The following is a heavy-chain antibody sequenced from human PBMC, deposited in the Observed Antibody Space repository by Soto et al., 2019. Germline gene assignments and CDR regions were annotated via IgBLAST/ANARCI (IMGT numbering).Heavy chain of an antibody. J-gene: IGHJ4*02. CDR2: ISYDGSNK. D-gene: IGHD5-18*01. CDR1: GFTFSSYG. Sequence: QVQLVESGGGVVQPGRSLRLSCAASGFTFSSYGMHWVRQAPGKGLEWVAVISYDGSNKYYADSVKGRFTISRDNSKNTLYLQMNSLRAEDTAVYYCAKAGVVDTAMPLGYWGQGTLVTVSS. V-gene: IGHV3-30*18. CDR3: AKAGVVDTAMPLGY.